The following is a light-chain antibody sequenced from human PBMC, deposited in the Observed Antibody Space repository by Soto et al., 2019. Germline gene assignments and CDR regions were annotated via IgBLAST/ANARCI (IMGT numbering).Light chain of an antibody. J-gene: IGKJ5*01. CDR1: RDISSY. CDR3: QQLNSYPQT. Sequence: IQLTQSPSSLSASVGDRVTITCQASRDISSYLAWYQQKPGKPPKLLVYSASTLQSGVPSRFSGSGSGPDFTLTISSLQPEDSATYFCQQLNSYPQTFGQGTRLEIK. V-gene: IGKV1-9*01. CDR2: SAS.